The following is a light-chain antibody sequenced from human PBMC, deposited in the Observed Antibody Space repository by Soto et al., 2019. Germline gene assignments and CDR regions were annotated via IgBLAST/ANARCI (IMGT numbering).Light chain of an antibody. J-gene: IGLJ2*01. CDR2: GAT. V-gene: IGLV2-23*01. CDR1: SSDVGGYKY. Sequence: QSVLTQPASVSGSPGQSITISCTGTSSDVGGYKYVSWYQQHPGKAPKLLIYGATERRSGVSNRFSGSKSGNTASLTISGLRAEDEADYYCGSHAVGSTLLFGGGTKVTVL. CDR3: GSHAVGSTLL.